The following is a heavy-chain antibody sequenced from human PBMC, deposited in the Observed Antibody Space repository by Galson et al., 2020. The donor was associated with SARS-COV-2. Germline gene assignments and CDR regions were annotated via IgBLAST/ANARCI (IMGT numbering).Heavy chain of an antibody. D-gene: IGHD2-8*02. J-gene: IGHJ5*02. V-gene: IGHV1-24*01. Sequence: ASVKVSCKVSGYTLTELSMHWVRQAPGKGLEWMGGFDPEDGETIYAQKFQGGVTMTEDTSTDTAYMELSSLRSEDTAVYYCATSGPYCTGGVCPNWFDPWGQGTLVTVSS. CDR3: ATSGPYCTGGVCPNWFDP. CDR2: FDPEDGET. CDR1: GYTLTELS.